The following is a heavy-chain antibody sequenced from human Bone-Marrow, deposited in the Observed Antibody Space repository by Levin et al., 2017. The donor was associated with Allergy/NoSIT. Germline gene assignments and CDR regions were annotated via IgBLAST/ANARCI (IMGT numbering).Heavy chain of an antibody. J-gene: IGHJ6*02. V-gene: IGHV1-69*13. D-gene: IGHD2/OR15-2a*01. CDR2: IIPTFDTP. CDR3: AGGEYSYYDYALDV. CDR1: GGTISNYD. Sequence: ASVKVSCKASGGTISNYDISWVRQAPGQGLEWMGGIIPTFDTPNYAQKFQGRVTITADDSTSTAYLEMSSLSSEDTAVYYCAGGEYSYYDYALDVWGQGTTVTVSS.